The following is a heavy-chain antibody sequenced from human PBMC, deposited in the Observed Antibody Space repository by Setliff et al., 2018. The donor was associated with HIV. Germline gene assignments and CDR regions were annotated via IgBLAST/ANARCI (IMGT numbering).Heavy chain of an antibody. J-gene: IGHJ6*03. CDR2: VYNSGTT. CDR1: GASSSSHY. V-gene: IGHV4-59*11. CDR3: NIYYYYYMDV. Sequence: SETLSLTCTVSGASSSSHYWSWIRQPPGKAPEWVGYVYNSGTTKYNPSLKSRVTISVDTSKNQFSLKLSSVTAADTAVYYCNIYYYYYMDVWGKGPRSPSP.